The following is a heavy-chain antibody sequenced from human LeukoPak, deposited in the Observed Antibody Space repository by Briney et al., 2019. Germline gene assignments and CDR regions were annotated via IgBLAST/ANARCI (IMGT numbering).Heavy chain of an antibody. Sequence: GGSLRLSCAASGFAVSSNYLSWVRQAPGKGLEWVSVIYTSGSTFYADSVKGRFTISRDNSKNTLYLQMNNLRAEDTAVYYCARVHDTSGYILGYWGQGTLVTVSS. J-gene: IGHJ4*02. D-gene: IGHD3-22*01. V-gene: IGHV3-53*01. CDR3: ARVHDTSGYILGY. CDR2: IYTSGST. CDR1: GFAVSSNY.